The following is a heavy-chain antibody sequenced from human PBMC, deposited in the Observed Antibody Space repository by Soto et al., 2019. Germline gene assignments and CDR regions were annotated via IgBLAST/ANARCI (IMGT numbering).Heavy chain of an antibody. D-gene: IGHD1-26*01. CDR1: GYTFTNYF. CDR2: LNPSADST. CDR3: AREYSGSRVVDY. V-gene: IGHV1-46*01. Sequence: QVQLVESGAEVKKPGASVKVSCKASGYTFTNYFIHWVRQAPGQGLEWMGILNPSADSTSYAQKFQGRVTMTGDTSTSTVYMELSSLRSEDTAVYYCAREYSGSRVVDYWGQGTLVTVSS. J-gene: IGHJ4*02.